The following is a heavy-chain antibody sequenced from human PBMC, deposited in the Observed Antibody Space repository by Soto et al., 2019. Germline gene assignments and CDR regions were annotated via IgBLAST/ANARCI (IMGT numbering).Heavy chain of an antibody. D-gene: IGHD5-18*01. CDR2: IYHSGST. Sequence: SETLSLTCAVSGYSISSGYYWGWIRQPPGKGLEWIGSIYHSGSTYYNPSLKSRVTISVDTSKNQFSLKLSSVTAADTAVYYCANTARLPDYFDYWGQGTLVTVSS. CDR1: GYSISSGYY. V-gene: IGHV4-38-2*01. CDR3: ANTARLPDYFDY. J-gene: IGHJ4*02.